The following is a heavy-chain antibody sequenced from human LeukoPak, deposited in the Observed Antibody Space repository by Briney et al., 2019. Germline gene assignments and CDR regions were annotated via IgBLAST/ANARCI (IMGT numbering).Heavy chain of an antibody. CDR1: GYTFTGYY. CDR3: ARARDDYGDYFVGLDYYYGMDV. CDR2: INPNSGGT. V-gene: IGHV1-2*04. Sequence: ASVKVSCKASGYTFTGYYIHWVRQAPGQGLEWMGWINPNSGGTNYAQKFQGWVTMTRDTSISTAYMELSRLRSDDTAVYYCARARDDYGDYFVGLDYYYGMDVWGQGTTVTVSS. J-gene: IGHJ6*02. D-gene: IGHD4-17*01.